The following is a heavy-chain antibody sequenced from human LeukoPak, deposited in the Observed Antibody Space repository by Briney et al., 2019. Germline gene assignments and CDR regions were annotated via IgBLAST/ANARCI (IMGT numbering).Heavy chain of an antibody. J-gene: IGHJ6*03. D-gene: IGHD3-10*02. CDR2: ITSSSRYI. CDR1: GFTFNNYN. CDR3: AELGITMIGGV. Sequence: GGSLRLSCAASGFTFNNYNMKWVRQAPGKGLEWVSSITSSSRYIYYADSVRGRFTISRNHAKNSLYLHMNSLRAEDTAGYYGAELGITMIGGVWGKRATGSISS. V-gene: IGHV3-21*01.